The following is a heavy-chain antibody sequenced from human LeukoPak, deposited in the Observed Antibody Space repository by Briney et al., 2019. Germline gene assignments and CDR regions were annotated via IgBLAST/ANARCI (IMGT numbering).Heavy chain of an antibody. CDR1: GFTFSSYW. J-gene: IGHJ4*02. CDR2: INSDGSST. Sequence: PGGSLRLSCAASGFTFSSYWMHWVRQAPGKGLVWVSRINSDGSSTNYADSVKGRFTISRDNAKNTLYLQMNSLRAEDTALYYCARGGYPYPIDYWGQGTLVTVSS. D-gene: IGHD2-2*01. V-gene: IGHV3-74*01. CDR3: ARGGYPYPIDY.